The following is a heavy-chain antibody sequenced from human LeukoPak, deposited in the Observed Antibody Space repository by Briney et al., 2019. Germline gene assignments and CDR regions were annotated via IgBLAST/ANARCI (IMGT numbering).Heavy chain of an antibody. CDR1: GGSFSGYY. D-gene: IGHD6-19*01. CDR3: ATIAVAGYDWFDP. Sequence: SETLSLTCAVYGGSFSGYYWSWIRQPPEKGLEWIGEIYHSGSTKYNPSFKSRVTISIDKSKNQFSLRLTSVTAADTAVYYCATIAVAGYDWFDPWGQGTLVTVSS. CDR2: IYHSGST. V-gene: IGHV4-34*01. J-gene: IGHJ5*02.